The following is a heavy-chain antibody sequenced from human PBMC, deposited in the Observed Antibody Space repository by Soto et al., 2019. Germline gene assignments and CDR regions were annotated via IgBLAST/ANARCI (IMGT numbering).Heavy chain of an antibody. D-gene: IGHD3-16*01. CDR1: GFTFSSYG. CDR2: ISYDGSNK. V-gene: IGHV3-30*18. CDR3: AKDWGGRWLGDAFDI. J-gene: IGHJ3*02. Sequence: VQLLESGGGLVQPGGSLRLSCAASGFTFSSYGMHWVRQAPGKGLEWVAVISYDGSNKYYADSVKGRFTISRDNSKNTLYLQMNSLRAEDTAVYYCAKDWGGRWLGDAFDIWGQGTMVTVSS.